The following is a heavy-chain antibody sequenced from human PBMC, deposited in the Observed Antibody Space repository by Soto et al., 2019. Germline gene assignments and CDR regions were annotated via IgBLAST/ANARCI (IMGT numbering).Heavy chain of an antibody. V-gene: IGHV4-39*07. D-gene: IGHD4-17*01. CDR1: GGSISSSTYY. J-gene: IGHJ6*02. CDR3: ARGHDYGDYRPYYYYYYGMDV. CDR2: FFIGGNT. Sequence: SETLSLTCTVSGGSISSSTYYWGWMRQPPGKGLEWIASFFIGGNTYYNPSLKSRVTISVDTSKNQFSLKLSSVTAADTAVYYCARGHDYGDYRPYYYYYYGMDVWGQGTTVTVSS.